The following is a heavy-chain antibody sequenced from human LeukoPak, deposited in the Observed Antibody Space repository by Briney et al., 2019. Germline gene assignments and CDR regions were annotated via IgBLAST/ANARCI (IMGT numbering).Heavy chain of an antibody. Sequence: GGSLRLSCAASGFTFSSYAMSWVRQAPGKGLEWVSAISGSGGSTYYADSVKGRFTISRDNSKNTLYLQMNSLRAEDTAVYYCAKAAQCSSSWYSSPYFDYWGQGTLVTVSS. V-gene: IGHV3-23*01. CDR3: AKAAQCSSSWYSSPYFDY. D-gene: IGHD6-13*01. J-gene: IGHJ4*02. CDR2: ISGSGGST. CDR1: GFTFSSYA.